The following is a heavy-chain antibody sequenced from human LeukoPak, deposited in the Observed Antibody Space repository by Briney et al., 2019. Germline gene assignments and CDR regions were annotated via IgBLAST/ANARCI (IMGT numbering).Heavy chain of an antibody. J-gene: IGHJ4*02. CDR2: ISGGGGNT. CDR3: AKGQDY. Sequence: GGSLRLSCAASGFTFSNFAMSWVRQPPGKGLECASAISGGGGNTYHADSVKGRFTISRDNSRNTLYLQRNSLRVEDTAVYYCAKGQDYWGQGTLVTVSS. CDR1: GFTFSNFA. V-gene: IGHV3-23*01.